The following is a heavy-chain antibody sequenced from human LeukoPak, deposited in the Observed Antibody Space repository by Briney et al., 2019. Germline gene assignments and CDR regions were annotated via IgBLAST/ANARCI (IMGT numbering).Heavy chain of an antibody. CDR2: INPNSGGT. CDR3: ARGIDRRYVCWRGYLYYFDY. V-gene: IGHV1-2*02. CDR1: GYTFTGYY. Sequence: ASVKVSCKASGYTFTGYYMHWVRQAPGQGLEWMGWINPNSGGTNYAQKFQGRVTMTRDTSISTAYMELSRLRSDDTAVYYCARGIDRRYVCWRGYLYYFDYWGQETLVTVSS. J-gene: IGHJ4*02. D-gene: IGHD3-3*01.